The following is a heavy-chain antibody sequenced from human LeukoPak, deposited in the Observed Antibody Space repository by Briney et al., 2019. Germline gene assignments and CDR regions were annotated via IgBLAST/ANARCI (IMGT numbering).Heavy chain of an antibody. CDR3: ARHLSAGRPAFDI. CDR2: INYSATT. Sequence: SETLSLTCTVSNDSISSYHWTWIRQPPRRGLEWIGDINYSATTTYNPSLNSRVTISVDTSKDQFSLRLSSVTAADTAVYYCARHLSAGRPAFDIWGRGTMVTVSS. V-gene: IGHV4-59*08. CDR1: NDSISSYH. J-gene: IGHJ3*02. D-gene: IGHD2-15*01.